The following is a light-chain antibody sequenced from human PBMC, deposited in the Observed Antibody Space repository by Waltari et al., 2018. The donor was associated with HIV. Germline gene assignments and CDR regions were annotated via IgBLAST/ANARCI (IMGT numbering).Light chain of an antibody. CDR1: ESLLHSDGKTY. Sequence: IVMTPTPLSLSVTPGPPASISCKSSESLLHSDGKTYLFWYLQKAGQPPQLLIFEVSTRFSGVPDRFSGSGSGTDFTLRISRVEAGDVGIYYCMQSMKLPLTFGQGTRLDIK. J-gene: IGKJ5*01. V-gene: IGKV2D-29*01. CDR2: EVS. CDR3: MQSMKLPLT.